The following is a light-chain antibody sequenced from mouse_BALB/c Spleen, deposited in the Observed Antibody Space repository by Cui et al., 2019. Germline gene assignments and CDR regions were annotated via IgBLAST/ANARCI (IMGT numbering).Light chain of an antibody. Sequence: QIVLTQSPAIMSASPGERVTMTCSASSSVSSSYLYWYQQKSGSSPKLWIYSISNLASGVPARFSGSGSGTSYSLTINSMEAEDAATYYCQQWSSNPPMLTFGAGTKLELK. V-gene: IGKV4-79*01. CDR3: QQWSSNPPMLT. CDR1: SSVSSSY. CDR2: SIS. J-gene: IGKJ5*01.